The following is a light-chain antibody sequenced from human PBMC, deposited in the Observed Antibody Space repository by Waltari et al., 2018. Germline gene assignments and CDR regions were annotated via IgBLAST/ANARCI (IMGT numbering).Light chain of an antibody. J-gene: IGKJ2*01. CDR1: QDIGGY. Sequence: DIQLTQSPSSLAASVGDRVTLTCRASQDIGGYLNWYQQQPGKAPKLLIYKTSILNTGVPSRFSGGSSRIDYTLTITNPQPEDIATYYCQYFDNLPMFTFGPGTKVEIK. CDR3: QYFDNLPMFT. CDR2: KTS. V-gene: IGKV1-33*01.